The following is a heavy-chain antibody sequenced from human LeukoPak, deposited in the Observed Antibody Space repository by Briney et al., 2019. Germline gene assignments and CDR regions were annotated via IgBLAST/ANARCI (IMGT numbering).Heavy chain of an antibody. CDR1: GLSIRSSIY. V-gene: IGHV4-38-2*02. CDR3: ARDRVVGAIDAFDI. CDR2: IYHSGTT. J-gene: IGHJ3*02. D-gene: IGHD1-26*01. Sequence: SEALSLTCTVSGLSIRSSIYWGWVRQPPGKGLEWIGNIYHSGTTYYNPSLMSRVTISVDTSKNQFSLRLTSATAADTAVYYCARDRVVGAIDAFDIWGQGTMVTVSS.